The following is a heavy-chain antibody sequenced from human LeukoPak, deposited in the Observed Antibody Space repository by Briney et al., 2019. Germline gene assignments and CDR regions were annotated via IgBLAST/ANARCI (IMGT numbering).Heavy chain of an antibody. J-gene: IGHJ4*02. CDR3: ARDMITFGGVIAPYDY. Sequence: ASVKVSCKSSGYTFTSYGIIWVRQAPGQGLEWMGWISAYNGNTNYAQKLQGRVTMTTDTSTSTAYMELRSLRSDDTAVYYCARDMITFGGVIAPYDYWGQGTLVTVSS. CDR2: ISAYNGNT. CDR1: GYTFTSYG. V-gene: IGHV1-18*01. D-gene: IGHD3-16*02.